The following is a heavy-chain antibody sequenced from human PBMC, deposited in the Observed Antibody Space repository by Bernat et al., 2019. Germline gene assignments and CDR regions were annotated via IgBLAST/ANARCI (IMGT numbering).Heavy chain of an antibody. CDR2: INTNTGTP. CDR1: GYTFTTYH. J-gene: IGHJ4*02. Sequence: QVQLVQSGSELKKPGASVKVSCKASGYTFTTYHMNWVRQAPGQGLEWMGWINTNTGTPSYAQGFTGRCVFSVDTPLRTAYLQVSSLEAENTAVYYCARGDWPHWGQGTLVTVSS. D-gene: IGHD3-16*01. CDR3: ARGDWPH. V-gene: IGHV7-4-1*02.